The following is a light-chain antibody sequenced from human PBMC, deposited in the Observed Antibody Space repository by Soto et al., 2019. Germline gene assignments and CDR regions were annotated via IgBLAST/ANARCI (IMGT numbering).Light chain of an antibody. Sequence: EIVLTQSPATLSLSPGERATLSCRASQSVSSNYLAWYQQKPGQAPRLLIFAASSSNTGIPDRFSGSGSGTDFTLTISRLEPEDFAVYHCQQYGSSPRTFGQGTKVEIK. V-gene: IGKV3-20*01. CDR1: QSVSSNY. CDR3: QQYGSSPRT. CDR2: AAS. J-gene: IGKJ1*01.